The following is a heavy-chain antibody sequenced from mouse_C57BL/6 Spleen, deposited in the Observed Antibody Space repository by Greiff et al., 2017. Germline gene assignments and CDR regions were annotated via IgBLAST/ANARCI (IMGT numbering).Heavy chain of an antibody. CDR2: IDPSDSNT. V-gene: IGHV1-50*01. D-gene: IGHD1-1*01. CDR3: ASHGYYGGSSWFAY. J-gene: IGHJ3*01. Sequence: QVQLQQSGAELVKPGASVKLSCKASGYTFTSYWMQWVKQRPGQGLEWIGEIDPSDSNTNSNQKFKGKATLTVDKSSSTAYMQLRSLTSEDSAVYYCASHGYYGGSSWFAYWGQGTLVTVSA. CDR1: GYTFTSYW.